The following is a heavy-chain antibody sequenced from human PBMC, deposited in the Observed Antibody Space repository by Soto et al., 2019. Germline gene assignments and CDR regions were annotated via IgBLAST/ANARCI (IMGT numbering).Heavy chain of an antibody. J-gene: IGHJ6*03. V-gene: IGHV3-21*01. CDR1: GFTFSSYS. D-gene: IGHD1-1*01. CDR3: ARDGRGELERRSSYYYYYMDV. Sequence: PGGSLRLSCAASGFTFSSYSMNWVRQAPGKGLEWVSSISSSSSYIYYADSVKGRFTISRDNAKNSLYLQMNSLRAEDTAVYYCARDGRGELERRSSYYYYYMDVWGKGTTVTVSS. CDR2: ISSSSSYI.